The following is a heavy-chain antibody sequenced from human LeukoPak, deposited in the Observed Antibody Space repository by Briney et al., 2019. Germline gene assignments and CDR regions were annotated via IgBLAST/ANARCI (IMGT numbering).Heavy chain of an antibody. Sequence: GGSLRLSCAASGFTFSSYWMHWVRQAPGKGLVWVSRINSDGSSTSYADSVKGRFTISRDNAKNTLYLQMNSLRAEDTAVYYCARDHTVLYYYYMDAWGKGTTVTISS. V-gene: IGHV3-74*01. D-gene: IGHD4-17*01. J-gene: IGHJ6*03. CDR1: GFTFSSYW. CDR2: INSDGSST. CDR3: ARDHTVLYYYYMDA.